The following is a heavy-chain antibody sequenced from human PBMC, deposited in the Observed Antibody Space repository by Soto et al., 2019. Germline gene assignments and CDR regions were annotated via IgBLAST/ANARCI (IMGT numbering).Heavy chain of an antibody. Sequence: GGSLRLSCAASGFTFSGSAMHWVRQASGKGLEWVGRIRSKANSYATAYAASVKGRFTISRDDSKNTAYLQMNSLKTEDTAVYYCTRPQPSSSRGMDVWGQGTAVTVS. J-gene: IGHJ6*02. V-gene: IGHV3-73*01. CDR3: TRPQPSSSRGMDV. CDR1: GFTFSGSA. CDR2: IRSKANSYAT. D-gene: IGHD6-6*01.